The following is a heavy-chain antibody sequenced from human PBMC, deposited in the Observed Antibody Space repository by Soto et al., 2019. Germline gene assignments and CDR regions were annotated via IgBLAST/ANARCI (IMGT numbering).Heavy chain of an antibody. J-gene: IGHJ6*02. V-gene: IGHV1-69*13. Sequence: SVKVSCKASRVAFSKFIVTWVRQAPGLGLEWVGGIIPIFGTANYAQKFQGRVTITADESTSTSYMEVNNLRTEDTAVYYCAKVRYSSPMGYYYGMDVWGQGTTVTVSS. CDR3: AKVRYSSPMGYYYGMDV. D-gene: IGHD6-19*01. CDR1: RVAFSKFI. CDR2: IIPIFGTA.